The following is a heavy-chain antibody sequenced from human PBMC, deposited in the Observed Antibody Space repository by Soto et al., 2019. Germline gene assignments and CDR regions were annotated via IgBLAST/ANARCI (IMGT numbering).Heavy chain of an antibody. CDR2: IIPIFGTA. CDR1: GGTFGSYA. D-gene: IGHD5-18*01. V-gene: IGHV1-69*13. J-gene: IGHJ6*02. Sequence: ASVKVSCKASGGTFGSYAISWVRQAPGQGLEWMGGIIPIFGTANYAQKFQGRVTITADESTSTAYMELSSLRSEDTAVYYCARTHVDTAMVDPYYYYGMDVWGQGTTVTVSS. CDR3: ARTHVDTAMVDPYYYYGMDV.